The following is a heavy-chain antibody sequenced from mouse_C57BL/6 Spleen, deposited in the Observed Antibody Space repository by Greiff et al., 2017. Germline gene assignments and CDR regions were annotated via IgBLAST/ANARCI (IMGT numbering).Heavy chain of an antibody. CDR2: ISDGGSYT. Sequence: EVQLVESGGGLVKPGGSLKLSCAASGFTFSSYAMSWVRQTPEKRLEWVATISDGGSYTYYPDNVKGRFTISRDNAKNNLYLQMSHLKSEDTAMYYCAREDYYALDYWGQGTTLTVSS. V-gene: IGHV5-4*01. J-gene: IGHJ2*01. D-gene: IGHD1-1*01. CDR1: GFTFSSYA. CDR3: AREDYYALDY.